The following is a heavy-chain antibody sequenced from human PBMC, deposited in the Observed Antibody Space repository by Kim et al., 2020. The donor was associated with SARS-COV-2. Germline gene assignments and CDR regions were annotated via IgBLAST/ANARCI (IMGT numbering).Heavy chain of an antibody. Sequence: NHAEPVGGRFTRPRDNDKNALFLQMNSLRAEDTAVYYCARGPNYSPFDYWGQGTLVTVSS. V-gene: IGHV3-11*04. J-gene: IGHJ4*02. D-gene: IGHD4-4*01. CDR3: ARGPNYSPFDY.